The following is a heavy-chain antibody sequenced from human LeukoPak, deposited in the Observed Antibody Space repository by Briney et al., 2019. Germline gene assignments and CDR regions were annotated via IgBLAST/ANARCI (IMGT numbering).Heavy chain of an antibody. J-gene: IGHJ4*02. CDR1: GFTFSSYG. CDR2: IWYDGSNK. V-gene: IGHV3-33*06. D-gene: IGHD6-13*01. Sequence: PGGSLRLSCAASGFTFSSYGMHWVRQAPGKGLEWVAVIWYDGSNKYYADSVKGRFTISRDNSKNTLYLQMNSLRAEDTAVYYCAKALSSSWYQPIDYWGQGTLVTVSS. CDR3: AKALSSSWYQPIDY.